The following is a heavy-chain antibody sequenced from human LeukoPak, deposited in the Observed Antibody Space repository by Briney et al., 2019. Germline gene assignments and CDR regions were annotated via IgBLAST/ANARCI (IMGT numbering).Heavy chain of an antibody. V-gene: IGHV3-11*01. D-gene: IGHD2-2*01. CDR2: FSPRGSPI. Sequence: GGSLRLSCAASGFTFSDYYMSWIRQVPGKGLEWVSYFSPRGSPIYYADSVKGRFTTSRDNAKNSLYLQMNSLGAEDTAVYFCARGHTVLVPATTGGDYWGQGTLVTVSS. J-gene: IGHJ4*02. CDR1: GFTFSDYY. CDR3: ARGHTVLVPATTGGDY.